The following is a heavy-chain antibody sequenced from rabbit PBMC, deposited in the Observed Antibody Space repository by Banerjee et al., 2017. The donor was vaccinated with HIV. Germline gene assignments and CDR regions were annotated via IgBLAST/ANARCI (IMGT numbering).Heavy chain of an antibody. Sequence: QSLEESGGDLVKPGASLTLTCTASEFSFSSSYWICWVRQAPGKGLEWIAYIYPNYGRTDYASWVNGRFTISLDNVQNTVFLQMTSLTAADTATYFCVRSTGYAGYGFATTGYFKLWGPVSMV. J-gene: IGHJ4*01. D-gene: IGHD6-1*01. CDR1: EFSFSSSYW. CDR3: VRSTGYAGYGFATTGYFKL. V-gene: IGHV1S40*01. CDR2: IYPNYGRT.